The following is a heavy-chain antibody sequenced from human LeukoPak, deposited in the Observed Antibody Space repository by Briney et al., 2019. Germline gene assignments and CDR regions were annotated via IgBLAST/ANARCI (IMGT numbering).Heavy chain of an antibody. CDR2: IWYDGSNK. V-gene: IGHV3-33*06. CDR3: AKDTSHGYIH. J-gene: IGHJ4*02. CDR1: GFTFSSYS. Sequence: GGSLRLSCAASGFTFSSYSMNWVRQAPGKGLEWVAVIWYDGSNKYYADSVKGRFSISRDNSKNTLYLQMNSLRAEDTAVYYCAKDTSHGYIHWGQGTLVTVSS. D-gene: IGHD5-18*01.